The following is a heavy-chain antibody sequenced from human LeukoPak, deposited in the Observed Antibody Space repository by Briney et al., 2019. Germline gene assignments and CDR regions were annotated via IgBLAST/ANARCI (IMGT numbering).Heavy chain of an antibody. D-gene: IGHD3-22*01. V-gene: IGHV1-46*01. CDR3: ARATDYYDSSGPRGAFDI. J-gene: IGHJ3*02. CDR2: INPSGGST. Sequence: ASVKVSRKASGYTFTSYYMHWVRQAPGQGLEWMGIINPSGGSTSYAQKFQGRVTITRDTSTSTVYMELSSLRSEDTAVYYCARATDYYDSSGPRGAFDIWGQGTMVTVSS. CDR1: GYTFTSYY.